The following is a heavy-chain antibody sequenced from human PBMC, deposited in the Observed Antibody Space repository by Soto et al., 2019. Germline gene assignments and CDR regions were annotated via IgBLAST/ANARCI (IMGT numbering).Heavy chain of an antibody. V-gene: IGHV1-69*13. J-gene: IGHJ4*02. CDR2: IVPILGTP. Sequence: SVKVSCKASGGSFSSFAISWVRQVPGQGLEWMGGIVPILGTPNYAQRFQGRVSISADATTRTVYMELTSLRSEDTAVYYCARDYRGGTYYYDNSGFCSFDYWGQGTLVTVSS. CDR3: ARDYRGGTYYYDNSGFCSFDY. CDR1: GGSFSSFA. D-gene: IGHD3-22*01.